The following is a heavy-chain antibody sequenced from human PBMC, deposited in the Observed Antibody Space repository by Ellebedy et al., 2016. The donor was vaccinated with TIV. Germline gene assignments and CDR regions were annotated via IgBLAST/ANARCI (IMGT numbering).Heavy chain of an antibody. Sequence: ASVKVSCKASGYTFIDYGISWVRHPPGQGLAWMGWISTYNGNTNYAQKVQGRITMTTDTSTSTAYMELRSLRSDDTAVYYCAKVGAAESVVVVAARDAWFDHWGQGTLVTVSS. CDR3: AKVGAAESVVVVAARDAWFDH. J-gene: IGHJ5*02. D-gene: IGHD2-15*01. CDR1: GYTFIDYG. CDR2: ISTYNGNT. V-gene: IGHV1-18*01.